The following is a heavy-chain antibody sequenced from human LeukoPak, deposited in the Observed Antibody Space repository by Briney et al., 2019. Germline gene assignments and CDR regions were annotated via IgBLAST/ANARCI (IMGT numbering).Heavy chain of an antibody. D-gene: IGHD3-10*02. CDR2: LSNTGNI. J-gene: IGHJ4*02. Sequence: PGGSLRLSCAASGFTFSSYGMNWVRQAPGKGLEWLSYLSNTGNIHYAQSVKGRFTISRDNAKSSLYLQMDGLRAEDTAVYYCARRGDSPMIGDHWGLGILVTVAS. CDR3: ARRGDSPMIGDH. V-gene: IGHV3-48*01. CDR1: GFTFSSYG.